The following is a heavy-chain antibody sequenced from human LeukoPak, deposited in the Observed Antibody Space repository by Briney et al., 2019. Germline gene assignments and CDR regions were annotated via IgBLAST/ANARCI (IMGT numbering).Heavy chain of an antibody. V-gene: IGHV4-39*01. CDR3: ASNGDDSSGYYLDY. CDR1: GGSISSSSYY. Sequence: SETPSLTCTVSGGSISSSSYYWGWIRQPPGKGLEWIGSIYYSGSTYYNPSLKSRVTISVDTSKNQFSLKLSSVTAADTAVYYCASNGDDSSGYYLDYWGQGTLVTVSS. J-gene: IGHJ4*02. D-gene: IGHD3-22*01. CDR2: IYYSGST.